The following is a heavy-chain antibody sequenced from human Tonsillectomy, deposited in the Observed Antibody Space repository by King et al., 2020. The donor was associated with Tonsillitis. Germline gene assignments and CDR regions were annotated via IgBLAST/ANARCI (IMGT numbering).Heavy chain of an antibody. CDR3: NGWFGNPVEGYFDP. Sequence: DVQLVESGGGLAKPGESLRLSCAASGFTFRNAWMSWIRQAPGKGLEWVGRIKSKTDGGTIDYTAPVEGRFIISRDDSENTLYLQMNSLKTEDTAVYYCNGWFGNPVEGYFDPWGQGTLVTVSS. CDR1: GFTFRNAW. CDR2: IKSKTDGGTI. J-gene: IGHJ5*02. D-gene: IGHD3-10*01. V-gene: IGHV3-15*01.